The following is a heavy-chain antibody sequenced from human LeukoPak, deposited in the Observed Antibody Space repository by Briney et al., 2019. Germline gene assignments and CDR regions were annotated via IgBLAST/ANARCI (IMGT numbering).Heavy chain of an antibody. CDR3: ASLTTYYDTSGKPNNWFDL. D-gene: IGHD3-22*01. CDR1: GYTFTNYW. J-gene: IGHJ5*02. Sequence: GESLKISCKASGYTFTNYWIGWVRQMPAKGLEWMGIINPAVSETRYSPSFKGQVSISPDKSITTAYLQWSRLKASDTGMYYCASLTTYYDTSGKPNNWFDLWGQGTLVTVSS. CDR2: INPAVSET. V-gene: IGHV5-51*01.